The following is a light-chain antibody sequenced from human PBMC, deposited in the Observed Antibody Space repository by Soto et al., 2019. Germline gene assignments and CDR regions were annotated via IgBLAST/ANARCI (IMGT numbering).Light chain of an antibody. J-gene: IGKJ4*01. CDR3: LHDYFYPLT. Sequence: ALQLTQSPSSLSASVGDRVTITCRASRDITTALGWYQHLPGKAPKVLIFAASTLYSGVPSRFSGSGSGTEFTLTISSLQPEDSGTYYCLHDYFYPLTFGGGTKVEIK. V-gene: IGKV1-6*01. CDR2: AAS. CDR1: RDITTA.